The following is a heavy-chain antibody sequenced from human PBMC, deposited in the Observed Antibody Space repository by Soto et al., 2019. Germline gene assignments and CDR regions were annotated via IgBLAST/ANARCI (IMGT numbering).Heavy chain of an antibody. Sequence: VQLQESGPGLVKPSETLSLTCTVSGDSIATYYWGWIRQSPGKGLEYIGYVYYTGTTNYNPSLKRRVTVSVDTSKNQFSLKLNSVTASDMAVYYCARHPGSGHGNDGFDIWGQGTMVTVSS. CDR2: VYYTGTT. CDR1: GDSIATYY. V-gene: IGHV4-59*08. J-gene: IGHJ3*02. CDR3: ARHPGSGHGNDGFDI. D-gene: IGHD5-12*01.